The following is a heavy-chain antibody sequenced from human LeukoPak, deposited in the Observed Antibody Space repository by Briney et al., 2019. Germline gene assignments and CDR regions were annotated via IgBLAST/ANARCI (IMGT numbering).Heavy chain of an antibody. V-gene: IGHV4-30-4*08. CDR2: IYYSGST. Sequence: SETPSLTCTVSGGSISRGDYYWRWIRQPPGKGLVWIGYIYYSGSTHYNPSLKSRVNISVDTSKNQFSLKLSSVTAADTAVYYCARDGEMATIDWGQGTLVTVSS. CDR3: ARDGEMATID. J-gene: IGHJ4*02. CDR1: GGSISRGDYY. D-gene: IGHD5-24*01.